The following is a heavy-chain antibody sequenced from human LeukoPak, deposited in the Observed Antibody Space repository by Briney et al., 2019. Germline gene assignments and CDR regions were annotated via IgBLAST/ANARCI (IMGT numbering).Heavy chain of an antibody. CDR2: IYYTGST. J-gene: IGHJ5*02. D-gene: IGHD3-16*01. CDR1: GGSISSFY. V-gene: IGHV4-59*01. CDR3: VREGTNWDNWFDP. Sequence: PSETLSLTCTVSGGSISSFYWSWIRQPLGKGLEWIGYIYYTGSTNYNPSLKSRVTISVDTSKNQFSLKLNSVTAADTAVYYCVREGTNWDNWFDPWGQGTLVTVSS.